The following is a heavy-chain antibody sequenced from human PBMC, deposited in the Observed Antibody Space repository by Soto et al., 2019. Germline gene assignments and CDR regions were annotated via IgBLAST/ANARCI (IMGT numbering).Heavy chain of an antibody. J-gene: IGHJ6*02. D-gene: IGHD6-13*01. CDR1: GFTFSSYA. CDR3: AREYSSSWYVGSGYYYGMGV. Sequence: PGGSLRLSCAASGFTFSSYAMHWVRQAPGKXLEWVAVISYDGSNKYYADSVKGRFTISRDNSKNTLYLQMNSLRAEDTAVYYCAREYSSSWYVGSGYYYGMGVWGLGTTVTVSS. V-gene: IGHV3-30-3*01. CDR2: ISYDGSNK.